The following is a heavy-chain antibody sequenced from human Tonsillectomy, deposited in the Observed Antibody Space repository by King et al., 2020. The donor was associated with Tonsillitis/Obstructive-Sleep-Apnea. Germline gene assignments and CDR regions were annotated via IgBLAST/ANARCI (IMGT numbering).Heavy chain of an antibody. J-gene: IGHJ6*03. CDR2: INHSGST. D-gene: IGHD3-3*01. CDR3: ARSPAIYDFCSGYYTYYYYMDV. V-gene: IGHV4-34*01. Sequence: VQLQQWGAGLLKPSETLSLTCAVYGGSFSGYYWSWIRQPPGKGLEWIGEINHSGSTNYNPSLKSRVTISVDTSKNQFSLKLSSVTAADTAVYYCARSPAIYDFCSGYYTYYYYMDVWGKGTTVTVSS. CDR1: GGSFSGYY.